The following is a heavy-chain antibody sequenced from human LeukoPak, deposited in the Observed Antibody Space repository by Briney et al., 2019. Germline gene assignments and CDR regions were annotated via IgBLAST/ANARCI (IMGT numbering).Heavy chain of an antibody. V-gene: IGHV3-11*01. CDR2: ISSSASTI. J-gene: IGHJ4*02. CDR3: AKAYGSNGYYQLPIDF. Sequence: GGSLRLSCTASGFTFSDYYMSWIRQAPGKGLEWVSYISSSASTILYADSVQGRFTISRDNAKNSLYLQMNSLRAEDTAVYYCAKAYGSNGYYQLPIDFWGQGTLVTVSS. D-gene: IGHD3-22*01. CDR1: GFTFSDYY.